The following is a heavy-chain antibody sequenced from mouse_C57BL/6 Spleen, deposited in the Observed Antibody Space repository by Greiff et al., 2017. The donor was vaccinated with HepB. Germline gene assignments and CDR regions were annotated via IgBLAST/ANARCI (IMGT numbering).Heavy chain of an antibody. Sequence: EVQLQQSGAELVKPGASVKLSCTASGFNIKDYYMHWVKQRTEQGLEWIGRIDPEDGETKYAPKFQGKATITADTASDTAYLQLSSLASGDTAVYYCARGDYDATGFAYWGQGTLVTVSA. J-gene: IGHJ3*01. CDR3: ARGDYDATGFAY. V-gene: IGHV14-2*01. CDR1: GFNIKDYY. D-gene: IGHD2-4*01. CDR2: IDPEDGET.